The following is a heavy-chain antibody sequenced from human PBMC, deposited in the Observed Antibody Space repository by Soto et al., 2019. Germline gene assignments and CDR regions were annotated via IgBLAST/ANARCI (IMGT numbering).Heavy chain of an antibody. CDR3: ARQQSSGYDSHYYYGMDV. Sequence: PGESLRISCKGSGYSFTSYWIGWVRQIPGKGLEWMGIIYPGDSDTRYSPSFQGQVTISADKSISTAYLQWSSLKASDTAMYYCARQQSSGYDSHYYYGMDVWGQGTTVTVSS. CDR1: GYSFTSYW. CDR2: IYPGDSDT. V-gene: IGHV5-51*01. J-gene: IGHJ6*02. D-gene: IGHD5-12*01.